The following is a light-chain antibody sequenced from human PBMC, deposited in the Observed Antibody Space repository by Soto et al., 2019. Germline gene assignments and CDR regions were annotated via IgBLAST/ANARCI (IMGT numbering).Light chain of an antibody. CDR3: QQLNSSPLT. CDR2: AAS. Sequence: DIQLTQSPSFLSASVGDRVTITCRASQGISSYLAWYQQKPGKAPKLLIYAASTLQSGVPSRFSGSGSGTEFTLTISRLQPEDFATYYCQQLNSSPLTFVGGTKVEIK. V-gene: IGKV1-9*01. J-gene: IGKJ4*01. CDR1: QGISSY.